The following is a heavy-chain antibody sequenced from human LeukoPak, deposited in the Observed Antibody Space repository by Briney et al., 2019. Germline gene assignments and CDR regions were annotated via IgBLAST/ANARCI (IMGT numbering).Heavy chain of an antibody. D-gene: IGHD1-26*01. Sequence: PGGSLRLSCAASGFTFSSYAMSWVRQAPGKGLEWVANIKQDGSEKYYVDSVKGRFTISRDNAKNSLCLQMNSLRAEDTAVYYCAREGPQSNSGSQVIYYYGMDVWGQGTTVTVSS. J-gene: IGHJ6*02. CDR1: GFTFSSYA. V-gene: IGHV3-7*01. CDR3: AREGPQSNSGSQVIYYYGMDV. CDR2: IKQDGSEK.